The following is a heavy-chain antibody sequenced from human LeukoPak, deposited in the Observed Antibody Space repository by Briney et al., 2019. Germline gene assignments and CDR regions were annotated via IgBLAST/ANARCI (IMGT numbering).Heavy chain of an antibody. J-gene: IGHJ4*02. CDR3: AREGLWFGELLYSEYYFDY. CDR2: ISYDGSNK. V-gene: IGHV3-30-3*01. D-gene: IGHD3-10*01. Sequence: GGSLRLSCAASGFTFSSYAMHWVRQAPGKGLEWVAVISYDGSNKYYADSVKGRFTISRDNSKNTLYLQMNSLRAEDTAVYYCAREGLWFGELLYSEYYFDYWGQGTLVTVSS. CDR1: GFTFSSYA.